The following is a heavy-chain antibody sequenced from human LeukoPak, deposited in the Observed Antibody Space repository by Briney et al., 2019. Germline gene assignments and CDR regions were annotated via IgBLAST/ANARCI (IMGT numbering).Heavy chain of an antibody. CDR1: GDSISTYH. CDR2: TSYTGST. V-gene: IGHV4-59*08. J-gene: IGHJ4*02. Sequence: SETLSLTCSVSGDSISTYHWSWIRQAPGKGLQWIGSTSYTGSTDYNPSVKSRVTISVDSSKNQFSLKLSSLTAADTAVYHCARLSSSAWNSFDFWGQGTLVTVSS. CDR3: ARLSSSAWNSFDF. D-gene: IGHD2-2*01.